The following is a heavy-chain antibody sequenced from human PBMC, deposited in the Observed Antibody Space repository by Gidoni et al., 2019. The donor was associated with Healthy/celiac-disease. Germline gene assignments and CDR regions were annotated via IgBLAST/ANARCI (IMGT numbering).Heavy chain of an antibody. J-gene: IGHJ6*02. CDR2: ISSNGGST. V-gene: IGHV3-64D*06. Sequence: EVQLVESGGGLVQPGGSLRLSCSASGFTFSSYAMHWVRQAPGKGLEYVSAISSNGGSTYYADSVKGRFTISRDNSKNTLYLQMSSLRAEDTAVYYCGIAAAGTRHGMDVWGQGTTVTVSS. D-gene: IGHD6-13*01. CDR3: GIAAAGTRHGMDV. CDR1: GFTFSSYA.